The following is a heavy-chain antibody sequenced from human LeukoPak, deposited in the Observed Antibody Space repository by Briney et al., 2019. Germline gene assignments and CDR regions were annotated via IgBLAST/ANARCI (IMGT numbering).Heavy chain of an antibody. D-gene: IGHD4-17*01. Sequence: GGSLRLSCAASGFTFSSYGMHWVRQAPGKGLEWVAVIWYDGSNKYYADSVKGRFTISRDNSKNTLYLQMNSLRAEDTAVYYCARGVTTCWFDPWGQGTLVTVSS. CDR1: GFTFSSYG. CDR3: ARGVTTCWFDP. J-gene: IGHJ5*02. V-gene: IGHV3-33*01. CDR2: IWYDGSNK.